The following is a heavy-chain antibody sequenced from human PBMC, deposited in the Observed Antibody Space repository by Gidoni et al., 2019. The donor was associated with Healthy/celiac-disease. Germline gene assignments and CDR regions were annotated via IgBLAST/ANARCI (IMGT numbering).Heavy chain of an antibody. Sequence: QVQLVASGGCLVTPGGSLRLSCAASGFTFSNYYISWIRQAPGKGLEWVSYISSSSSYTNYADSAKGRFTISRDNAKNSLYLQMNSLRAEDTAVYYCARDHVVRGVITSMDYWGQGTLVTVSS. CDR1: GFTFSNYY. V-gene: IGHV3-11*06. CDR3: ARDHVVRGVITSMDY. J-gene: IGHJ4*02. CDR2: ISSSSSYT. D-gene: IGHD3-10*01.